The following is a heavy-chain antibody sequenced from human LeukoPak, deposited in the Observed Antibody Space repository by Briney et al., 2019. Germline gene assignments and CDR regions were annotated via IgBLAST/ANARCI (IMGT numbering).Heavy chain of an antibody. CDR3: AKDNNWNYPDY. V-gene: IGHV3-74*01. D-gene: IGHD1-7*01. CDR2: ISGDGSST. J-gene: IGHJ4*02. Sequence: GGSLRLSCAASGFTFSNHWMHWVRQAPGKGLVWVSRISGDGSSTRYADSVKGRFTISRDNAKNTLFLQMNSLRAEDTAVYYCAKDNNWNYPDYWGQGTLVTVSS. CDR1: GFTFSNHW.